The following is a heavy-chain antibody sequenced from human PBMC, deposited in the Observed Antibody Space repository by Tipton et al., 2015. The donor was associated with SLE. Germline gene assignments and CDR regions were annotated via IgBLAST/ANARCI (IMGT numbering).Heavy chain of an antibody. V-gene: IGHV4-59*10. CDR3: ATALAAAGTYAFDI. D-gene: IGHD6-13*01. J-gene: IGHJ3*02. CDR1: GGSFSSYY. Sequence: LRLSCAVYGGSFSSYYWSWIRQPAGKGLEWIGHIYTSGSTNYNPSLKSRVTISVDTSKNQFSLKLSSVTAADTAVYYCATALAAAGTYAFDIWGQGTMVTVSS. CDR2: IYTSGST.